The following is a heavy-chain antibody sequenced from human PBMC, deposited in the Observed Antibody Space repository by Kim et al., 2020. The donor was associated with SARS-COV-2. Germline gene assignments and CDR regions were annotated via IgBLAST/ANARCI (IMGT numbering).Heavy chain of an antibody. CDR3: AKDLSMIVVVSLDY. Sequence: ADSVKGRYTMSRDDSKNTVKLQMNSRRAEDTAVDYWAKDLSMIVVVSLDYWGQGTLVTVSS. J-gene: IGHJ4*02. D-gene: IGHD3-22*01. V-gene: IGHV3-23*01.